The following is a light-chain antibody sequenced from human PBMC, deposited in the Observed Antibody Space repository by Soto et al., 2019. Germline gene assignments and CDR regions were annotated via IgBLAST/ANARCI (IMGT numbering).Light chain of an antibody. V-gene: IGKV3-15*01. Sequence: EIVMTQSPAMLSVSPGERATLSCRASQNVNNRLAWYQQKAGQPPRLLIYGASTRATGIPARFSGSGSVTEFTLTISSLQSEDFAVYYCQHFNSWPLLFGQGTKV. J-gene: IGKJ1*01. CDR2: GAS. CDR3: QHFNSWPLL. CDR1: QNVNNR.